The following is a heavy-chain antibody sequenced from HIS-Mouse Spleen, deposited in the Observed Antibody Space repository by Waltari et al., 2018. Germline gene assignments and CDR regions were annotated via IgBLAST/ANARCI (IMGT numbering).Heavy chain of an antibody. V-gene: IGHV3-30*18. CDR1: GFTFSSYG. CDR2: ISYDGSNK. J-gene: IGHJ4*02. Sequence: QVQLVESGGGVVRPGSALRLSCAAPGFTFSSYGMHWVRQAPGKGLEWVAVISYDGSNKYYADSVKGRFTISRDNSKNTLYLQMNSLRAEDTAVYYCAKDKHHAFDYWGQGTLVTVSS. CDR3: AKDKHHAFDY.